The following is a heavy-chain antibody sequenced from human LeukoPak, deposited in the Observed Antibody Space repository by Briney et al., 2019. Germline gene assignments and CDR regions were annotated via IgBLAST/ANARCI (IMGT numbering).Heavy chain of an antibody. CDR2: IYYSGST. Sequence: PSETLSLTFTVSGGSISSYYWSWIWQPPGKGLEWIGYIYYSGSTNYNPSLKSRVTISVDTSKNQFSLKLSSVTAADTAVYYCARGRNWFDPWGQGTLVTVSS. CDR3: ARGRNWFDP. V-gene: IGHV4-59*01. CDR1: GGSISSYY. J-gene: IGHJ5*02.